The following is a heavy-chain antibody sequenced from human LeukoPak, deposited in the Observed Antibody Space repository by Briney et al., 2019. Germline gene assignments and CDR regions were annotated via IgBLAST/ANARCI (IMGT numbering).Heavy chain of an antibody. V-gene: IGHV4-31*03. Sequence: SENLSLTCTVSGGSISSGGYYWSWIRQHPGKGLEWIGYIYYSGSTYYNPSLKSRVTISVDTSKNQFSLKLSSVTAADTAVYYCARGPGDYFDYWGQGTLVTVSS. CDR1: GGSISSGGYY. CDR2: IYYSGST. J-gene: IGHJ4*02. D-gene: IGHD3-10*01. CDR3: ARGPGDYFDY.